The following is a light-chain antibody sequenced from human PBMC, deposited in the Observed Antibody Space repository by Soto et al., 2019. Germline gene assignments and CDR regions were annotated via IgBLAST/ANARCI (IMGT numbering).Light chain of an antibody. CDR2: DTS. Sequence: ETVRAQSPGTLSVSLGGRATLACRSSQSVSIHLAWYQQKPGQAPRLLIYDTSTRATGIPARFSGSGSGTEFTLTISSLQSEDFAVYYCQQYSNWPPITFGQGTRLEI. CDR1: QSVSIH. J-gene: IGKJ5*01. CDR3: QQYSNWPPIT. V-gene: IGKV3-15*01.